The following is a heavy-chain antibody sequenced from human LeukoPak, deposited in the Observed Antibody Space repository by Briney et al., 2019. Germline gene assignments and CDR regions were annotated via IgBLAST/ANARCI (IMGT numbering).Heavy chain of an antibody. CDR2: IYYSGST. CDR3: ARGGRKAVAGPDY. Sequence: SETLSLTCTVSGGSISSDYCSWFRQPPGKGLEWIGYIYYSGSTNYTPSLRSRVTTSVDTSKDQFFLQLSSVTAADTAVYYCARGGRKAVAGPDYWGQGTLVTVSS. D-gene: IGHD6-19*01. J-gene: IGHJ4*02. V-gene: IGHV4-59*01. CDR1: GGSISSDY.